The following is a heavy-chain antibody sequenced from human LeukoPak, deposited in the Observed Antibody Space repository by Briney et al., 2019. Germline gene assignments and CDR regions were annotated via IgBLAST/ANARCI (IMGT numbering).Heavy chain of an antibody. CDR3: AREQLTSGFDI. V-gene: IGHV3-21*01. J-gene: IGHJ3*02. CDR1: GFTFSSYS. D-gene: IGHD6-19*01. Sequence: GGSLRLSCAASGFTFSSYSMNWVRQAPGKGLEWVSPISSSSSYIYYADSVKGRFTISRDNAKNSLYLQMNSLRAEDTAVYYCAREQLTSGFDIWSQGTMVTVSS. CDR2: ISSSSSYI.